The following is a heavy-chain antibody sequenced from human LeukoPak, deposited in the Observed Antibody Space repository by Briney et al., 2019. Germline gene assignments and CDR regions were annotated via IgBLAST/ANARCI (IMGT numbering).Heavy chain of an antibody. CDR2: ISTTSSHK. J-gene: IGHJ4*02. V-gene: IGHV3-11*06. CDR1: GFTFSDYY. D-gene: IGHD6-13*01. CDR3: ARNVPGAANFFVH. Sequence: PGGSVRLSCAASGFTFSDYYMSWIRQAPGKGLEGVIKISTTSSHKIYADSLKRRYTIPRDNSKNTLYLQMNGLGTEDTAVYYCARNVPGAANFFVHWGQGTLVTVSS.